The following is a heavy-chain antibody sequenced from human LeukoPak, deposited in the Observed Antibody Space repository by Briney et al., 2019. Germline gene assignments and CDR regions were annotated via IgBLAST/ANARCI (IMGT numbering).Heavy chain of an antibody. CDR3: ARGRYYDSSGYYRFDY. CDR2: IYYSGST. J-gene: IGHJ4*02. Sequence: SETLSLTCAVSGGSLSSYYWSWIRQPPGKGLEWIGYIYYSGSTNYNPSLKGRVTISVDTSKNQFSLKLSSVTAADTAVYYCARGRYYDSSGYYRFDYWGQGTLVTVSS. CDR1: GGSLSSYY. D-gene: IGHD3-22*01. V-gene: IGHV4-59*01.